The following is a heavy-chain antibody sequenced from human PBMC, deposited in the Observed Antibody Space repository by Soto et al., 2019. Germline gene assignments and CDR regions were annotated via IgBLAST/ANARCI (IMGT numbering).Heavy chain of an antibody. CDR2: IKSDGSST. CDR1: GFLFSTYW. D-gene: IGHD2-21*01. Sequence: EVQLVESGGGLVQPGGSLRLSCAASGFLFSTYWMFWVRQVPRKGLLWVSRIKSDGSSTSYADSVKGRFTISRDNPKNTLYLQMTSLRDEDTAVSYCAIGGGDYNYFDHWGQGILVTVSS. V-gene: IGHV3-74*01. CDR3: AIGGGDYNYFDH. J-gene: IGHJ4*02.